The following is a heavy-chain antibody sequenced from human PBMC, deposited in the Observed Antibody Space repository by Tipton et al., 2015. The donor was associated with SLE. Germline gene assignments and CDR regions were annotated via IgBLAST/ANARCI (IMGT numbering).Heavy chain of an antibody. V-gene: IGHV6-1*01. D-gene: IGHD4-11*01. Sequence: PGLVKPSQTLSLACAISGDSVSSNSAAWNWIRQSPSRGLEWLGRTYYRSKWYNDYAVSVKSRITINPDTSKNQFSLKLSSVTAADTAVYYCARLKRAPPTVKVWFDPWGQGTLVTVSS. CDR2: TYYRSKWYN. CDR1: GDSVSSNSAA. J-gene: IGHJ5*02. CDR3: ARLKRAPPTVKVWFDP.